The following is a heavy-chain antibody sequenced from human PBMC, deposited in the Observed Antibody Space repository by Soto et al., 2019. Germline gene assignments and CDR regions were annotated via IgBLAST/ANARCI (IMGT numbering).Heavy chain of an antibody. CDR1: GGSFSDYY. D-gene: IGHD2-2*03. V-gene: IGHV4-34*01. Sequence: PSETLSLTCAVHGGSFSDYYWSWIRQPPGKGLEWIGEINYSGRTNYNPSLKSRVTISVDTSKNQFPLTLSSVTAADTAVYYCARLNGYCVSTNCHGYYGMDVWGQGTTVTVSS. CDR2: INYSGRT. CDR3: ARLNGYCVSTNCHGYYGMDV. J-gene: IGHJ6*02.